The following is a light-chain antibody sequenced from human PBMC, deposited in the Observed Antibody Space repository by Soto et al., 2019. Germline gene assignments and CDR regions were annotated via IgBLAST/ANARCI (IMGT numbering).Light chain of an antibody. V-gene: IGKV4-1*01. CDR1: QSVLYSPNNKNS. CDR2: WAY. J-gene: IGKJ1*01. CDR3: QQYYRTPPT. Sequence: DIVMTQSPDSLAVSLGERATINCKSSQSVLYSPNNKNSLAWYQQKPGQPPKLFIYWAYIRESGVPDRFSGSGSGTDLPLTNSSLQAEEGAVYYCQQYYRTPPTFRQGTKVEIK.